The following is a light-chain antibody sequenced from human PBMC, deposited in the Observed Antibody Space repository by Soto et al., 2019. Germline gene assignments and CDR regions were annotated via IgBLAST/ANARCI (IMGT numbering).Light chain of an antibody. Sequence: DIQMTQSPSSVSESVGDRVTITCRASQGISSWLAWYQQTPGKAPKLLIYAASSLQSRVPSRFRGSGSGTELTLTNRRLQTEDFATYYCHQANSFPLTFGPGTKVDIK. V-gene: IGKV1-12*01. J-gene: IGKJ3*01. CDR2: AAS. CDR1: QGISSW. CDR3: HQANSFPLT.